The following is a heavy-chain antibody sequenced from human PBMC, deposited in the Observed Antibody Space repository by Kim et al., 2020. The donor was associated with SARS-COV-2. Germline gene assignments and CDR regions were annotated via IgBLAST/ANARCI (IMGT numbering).Heavy chain of an antibody. CDR3: ARGQRVYYDILTGYYDPYYYYYMDV. CDR2: ISSNGGST. J-gene: IGHJ6*03. D-gene: IGHD3-9*01. CDR1: GFTFSSYD. Sequence: GGSLRLSCAASGFTFSSYDMHWVRQAPGKGLEYVSAISSNGGSTYYANSAKGRFTISRDNSKNTLYLQMGSLRAEDMAVYYCARGQRVYYDILTGYYDPYYYYYMDVWGKGTTVTVSS. V-gene: IGHV3-64*01.